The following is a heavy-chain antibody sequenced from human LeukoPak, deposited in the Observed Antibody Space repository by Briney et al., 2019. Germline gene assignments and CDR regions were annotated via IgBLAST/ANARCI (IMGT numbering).Heavy chain of an antibody. J-gene: IGHJ4*02. V-gene: IGHV3-74*01. CDR2: INSDGSSR. D-gene: IGHD6-13*01. CDR1: GFTFSNYW. Sequence: GGSLRLSCEASGFTFSNYWMHWVRQAPGKGLVWVSRINSDGSSRNYADSVKGRFTISRDNAKNTLYLQMNSLRAEDTAVYYCASASSHRIAAGGDYWGQGTLVTVSS. CDR3: ASASSHRIAAGGDY.